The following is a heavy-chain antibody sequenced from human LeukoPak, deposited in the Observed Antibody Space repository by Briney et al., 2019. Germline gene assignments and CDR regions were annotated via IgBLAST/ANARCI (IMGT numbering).Heavy chain of an antibody. CDR3: AKGGGSSGYSQSDC. Sequence: PGGSLRLSCAASVFTFSSYSMSWVRQAPGKGLEYVSTIRNSGDTTYYAGSVKGRLTISRDNSKNTLYLQMNSLRAGDTAVYYCAKGGGSSGYSQSDCWGQGTLVTVSS. CDR2: IRNSGDTT. J-gene: IGHJ4*02. D-gene: IGHD3-22*01. V-gene: IGHV3-23*01. CDR1: VFTFSSYS.